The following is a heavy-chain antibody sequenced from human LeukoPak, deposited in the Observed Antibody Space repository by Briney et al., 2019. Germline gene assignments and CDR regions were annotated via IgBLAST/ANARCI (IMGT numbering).Heavy chain of an antibody. Sequence: GGSLRLSCAASGFTLSNYDMHWVRQATGEGLEWVPGIDIAGDTYYPGSVRGRFTISRENAENSLYLQMSILRAGDTGVYYCARTTVTSGPYWYFDLWGRGTLVTVS. V-gene: IGHV3-13*01. J-gene: IGHJ2*01. CDR2: IDIAGDT. D-gene: IGHD4-17*01. CDR3: ARTTVTSGPYWYFDL. CDR1: GFTLSNYD.